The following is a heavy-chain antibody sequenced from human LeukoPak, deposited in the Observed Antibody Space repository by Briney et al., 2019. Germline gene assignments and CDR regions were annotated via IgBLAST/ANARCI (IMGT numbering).Heavy chain of an antibody. CDR1: GGSISSGGYY. CDR2: IYYSGST. V-gene: IGHV4-39*07. D-gene: IGHD6-13*01. Sequence: SETLSLTCTVSGGSISSGGYYWGWIRQPPGKGLEWIGSIYYSGSTYYNPSLKSRVTISVDTSKNQFSLKLSSVTAADTAVYYCARDVIPAAAGKLFGYWGQGTLVTVSS. J-gene: IGHJ4*02. CDR3: ARDVIPAAAGKLFGY.